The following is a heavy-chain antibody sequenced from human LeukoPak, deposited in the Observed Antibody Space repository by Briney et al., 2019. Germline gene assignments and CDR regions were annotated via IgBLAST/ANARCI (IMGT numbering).Heavy chain of an antibody. D-gene: IGHD2-2*02. Sequence: PGGSLRLSCAASGFTFSGYSMNWVRQAPGKGLEWVSSISSSSSYIYYADSVKGRFTISRDNAKNSLYLQMNSLRAEDTAVYYCARSSPHCSSTSCYNDAFDIWGQGTMVTVSS. J-gene: IGHJ3*02. CDR3: ARSSPHCSSTSCYNDAFDI. V-gene: IGHV3-21*01. CDR1: GFTFSGYS. CDR2: ISSSSSYI.